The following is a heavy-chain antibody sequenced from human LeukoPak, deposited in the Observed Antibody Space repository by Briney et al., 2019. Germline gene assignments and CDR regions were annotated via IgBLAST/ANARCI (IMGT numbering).Heavy chain of an antibody. CDR2: IFNSGST. CDR3: ALADSISTSCYVFDY. D-gene: IGHD2-2*01. J-gene: IGHJ4*02. V-gene: IGHV4-59*01. CDR1: ACYITSFY. Sequence: SETLSLTCTVSACYITSFYWSWIRQPPGKGLEWIGYIFNSGSTNYNPSLKSRVTISVDTSKNQFSLKLSSVTAADTAVYFCALADSISTSCYVFDYWGQGTLVTVSS.